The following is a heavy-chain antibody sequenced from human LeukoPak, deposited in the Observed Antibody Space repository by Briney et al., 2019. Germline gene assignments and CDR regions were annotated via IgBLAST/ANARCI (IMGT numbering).Heavy chain of an antibody. D-gene: IGHD3-22*01. CDR3: ALSRITMIVVVSNPAYYFDY. V-gene: IGHV3-23*01. Sequence: GGSLRLSCAASGFTFSSYAMSWVRQAPGKGLEWVSAISGSGGSTYYADSVKGRFTISRDNSKNTLYLQMNSLRAEDTAVYYCALSRITMIVVVSNPAYYFDYWGQGTLVTVSS. J-gene: IGHJ4*02. CDR1: GFTFSSYA. CDR2: ISGSGGST.